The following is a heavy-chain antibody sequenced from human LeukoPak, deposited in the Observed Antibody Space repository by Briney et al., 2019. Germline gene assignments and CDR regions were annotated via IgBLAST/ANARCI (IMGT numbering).Heavy chain of an antibody. Sequence: ASVKVSCKASGYTFTSYYMHWVRQAPGQGLEWMGIINPSGGSTSYAQKFQGRVTMTRDMSTSTVYMGLGSLRSEDTAVYYCARDPRGAAAGPYYYMDVWGKGTTVTVSS. V-gene: IGHV1-46*01. CDR1: GYTFTSYY. CDR3: ARDPRGAAAGPYYYMDV. CDR2: INPSGGST. D-gene: IGHD6-13*01. J-gene: IGHJ6*03.